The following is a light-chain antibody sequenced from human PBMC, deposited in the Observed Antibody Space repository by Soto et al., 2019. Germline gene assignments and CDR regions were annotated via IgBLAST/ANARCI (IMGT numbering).Light chain of an antibody. CDR3: QQRSNWPLT. V-gene: IGKV3-11*01. CDR2: DAS. CDR1: QSVSSY. Sequence: EIVLTQSPATLSLSPGERATLSCRASQSVSSYLAWYQQKPGQAPRLPIYDASNRATGIPARFSGSGSGTDFTLTISSLEPEDFEVYYCQQRSNWPLTFGGGTKVDI. J-gene: IGKJ4*01.